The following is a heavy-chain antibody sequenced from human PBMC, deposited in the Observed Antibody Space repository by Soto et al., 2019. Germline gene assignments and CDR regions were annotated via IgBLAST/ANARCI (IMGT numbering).Heavy chain of an antibody. CDR1: GGSISSSSYY. Sequence: SETLSLTCTVSGGSISSSSYYWGWIRQPPGKGLEWIGSIYYSGSTYYNPSLKSRVTISVDTSKNQFSLKLSSVTAADTAVYYCAGQLAEQWDYYYYGMDVWGQGTTVTVSS. V-gene: IGHV4-39*01. D-gene: IGHD2-8*01. CDR3: AGQLAEQWDYYYYGMDV. J-gene: IGHJ6*02. CDR2: IYYSGST.